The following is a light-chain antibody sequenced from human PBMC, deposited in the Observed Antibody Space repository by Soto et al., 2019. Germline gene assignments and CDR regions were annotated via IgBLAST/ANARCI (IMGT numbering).Light chain of an antibody. J-gene: IGKJ3*01. CDR2: DAS. Sequence: DIQMTQSPTSLSASVGDRVTITCRASQDIRNFVAWYQQKPGKAPKLLIYDASTLQSGVPSRFSSTGSGTDITLTINSLLPEDVTTYSCLKSSSVPVFGSGTKVEIK. V-gene: IGKV1-27*01. CDR1: QDIRNF. CDR3: LKSSSVPV.